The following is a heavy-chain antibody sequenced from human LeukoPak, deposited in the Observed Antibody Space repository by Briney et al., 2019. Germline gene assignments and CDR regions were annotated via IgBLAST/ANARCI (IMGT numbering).Heavy chain of an antibody. J-gene: IGHJ3*02. Sequence: PSETLSLTCTVSGGSIGSSSYYWDWIRQPPGKGLEWIGTIYYSGTTYYNPSLKSRLTIPVDTSKNQFSLNLSSVTAADTAVYYCARQVLLAFDIWGQGTMVTVSS. CDR2: IYYSGTT. D-gene: IGHD3-10*01. V-gene: IGHV4-39*01. CDR1: GGSIGSSSYY. CDR3: ARQVLLAFDI.